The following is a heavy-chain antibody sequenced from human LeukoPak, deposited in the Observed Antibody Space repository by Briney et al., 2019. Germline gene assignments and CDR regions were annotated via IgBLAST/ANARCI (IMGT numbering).Heavy chain of an antibody. J-gene: IGHJ4*02. CDR2: ISSGSGYI. D-gene: IGHD6-19*01. CDR1: GFTFSTYS. Sequence: PGGSLRLSCAASGFTFSTYSMNWVRQAPGKGLELVSSISSGSGYIYYADSVKGRFTISRDNAKNSLYLQMDSLRAEDTAVYYCARGNSVAGTDISYWGQGTLVPVSS. CDR3: ARGNSVAGTDISY. V-gene: IGHV3-21*01.